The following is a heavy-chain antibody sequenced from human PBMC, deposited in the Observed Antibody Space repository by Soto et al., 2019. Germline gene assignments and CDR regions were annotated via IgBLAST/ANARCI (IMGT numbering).Heavy chain of an antibody. CDR2: IYHSGST. Sequence: SETLSLTCTVSGGSISSGGYYWSWIRQHPGKGLEWIGYIYHSGSTYYNPSLKSRVTISVDTSKNQFSLKLSSVTAADTAVYYCARDRASGSGYYYGMDVWGQGTTVTVSS. V-gene: IGHV4-31*03. D-gene: IGHD6-19*01. CDR3: ARDRASGSGYYYGMDV. CDR1: GGSISSGGYY. J-gene: IGHJ6*02.